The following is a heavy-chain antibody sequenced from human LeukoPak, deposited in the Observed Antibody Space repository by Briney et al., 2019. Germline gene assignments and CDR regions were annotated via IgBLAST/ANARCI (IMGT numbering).Heavy chain of an antibody. CDR2: ISGSGGST. D-gene: IGHD2-2*01. CDR1: GFTFSSYA. CDR3: AKGRPYQLLFDWFDP. Sequence: GGSLRLSCAASGFTFSSYAMSWVRQAPGKGLEWVSAISGSGGSTYYADSVKGRFTISRDNSKNTLYLQMNSLRAENTAVYYCAKGRPYQLLFDWFDPWGQGTLVTVSS. V-gene: IGHV3-23*01. J-gene: IGHJ5*02.